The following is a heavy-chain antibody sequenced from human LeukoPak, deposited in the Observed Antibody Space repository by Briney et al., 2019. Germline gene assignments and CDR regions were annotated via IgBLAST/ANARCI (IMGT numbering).Heavy chain of an antibody. CDR2: TNYSSNWNH. Sequence: SQTLSLTCAISGHSVSSNSAAWIWIRHSQSRDLDWLIRTNYSSNWNHDYAVSVKSRVTINPDRSNIQFSLQLNSVTPEDTAVYYCARFQGIGSQRYYFVYWGQGTRVTVSS. V-gene: IGHV6-1*01. D-gene: IGHD6-19*01. J-gene: IGHJ4*02. CDR3: ARFQGIGSQRYYFVY. CDR1: GHSVSSNSAA.